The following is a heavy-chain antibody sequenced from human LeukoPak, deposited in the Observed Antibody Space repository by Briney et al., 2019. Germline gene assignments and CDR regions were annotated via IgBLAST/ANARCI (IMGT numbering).Heavy chain of an antibody. D-gene: IGHD6-25*01. Sequence: PSETLSLTCTVSGGSISSYYWSWIRQPAGKGLEWIGRIYTSGSTNHNPSLKSRVTMSVDTSKNQFSLKLSSVTAADTAVYYCARERAPPGSLQNPIDYFDYWDQGTLVTVSS. CDR3: ARERAPPGSLQNPIDYFDY. J-gene: IGHJ4*02. V-gene: IGHV4-4*07. CDR1: GGSISSYY. CDR2: IYTSGST.